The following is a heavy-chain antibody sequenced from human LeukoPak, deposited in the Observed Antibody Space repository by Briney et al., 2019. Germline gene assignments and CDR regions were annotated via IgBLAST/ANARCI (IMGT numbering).Heavy chain of an antibody. Sequence: GGSLRLSCAASGFTFSDYYMSWIRQAPGKGLEWVSYISSSGSTIYYADSVKGRFTISRDNAKNSLYLQMNSLRAEDTAVYYCARDSDPVEMAKPSGIDYWGQGTLVTVSS. CDR1: GFTFSDYY. D-gene: IGHD5-24*01. CDR2: ISSSGSTI. CDR3: ARDSDPVEMAKPSGIDY. V-gene: IGHV3-11*01. J-gene: IGHJ4*02.